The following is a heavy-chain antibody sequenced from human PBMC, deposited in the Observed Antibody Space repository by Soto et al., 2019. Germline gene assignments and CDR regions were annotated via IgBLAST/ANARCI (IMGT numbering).Heavy chain of an antibody. V-gene: IGHV1-18*01. J-gene: IGHJ4*02. D-gene: IGHD3-16*01. Sequence: PSVKVSCKASGYTFTNYGISWVQQAPGQGPEWMGWISAYNGNTNYAQKLQGRVTMTTDTSTNTAYMELRSLRSDDTAVYYCASGGSYFDFWGQGTLVTVSS. CDR2: ISAYNGNT. CDR3: ASGGSYFDF. CDR1: GYTFTNYG.